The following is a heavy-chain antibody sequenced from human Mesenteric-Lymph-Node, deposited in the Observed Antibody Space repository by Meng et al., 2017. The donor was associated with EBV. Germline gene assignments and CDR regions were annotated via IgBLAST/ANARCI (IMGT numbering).Heavy chain of an antibody. V-gene: IGHV4-34*01. CDR2: INHSGNT. J-gene: IGHJ4*02. CDR3: AGHVGRGGDY. Sequence: QVQIQQGGAGLLKPSETLSLTCAFYGGSFSDYYWSWIRQPPGKGLEWIGEINHSGNTHNNPSLKSRVSMSVDTSKNQFSLKLDSVTAADTAMYYCAGHVGRGGDYWDQGALVTVSS. D-gene: IGHD3-10*01. CDR1: GGSFSDYY.